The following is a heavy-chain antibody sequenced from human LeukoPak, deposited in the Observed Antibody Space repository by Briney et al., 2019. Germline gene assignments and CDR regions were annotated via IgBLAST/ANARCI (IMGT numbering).Heavy chain of an antibody. CDR1: GGSISSDDYY. Sequence: TSETLSLTCTVSGGSISSDDYYWSWIRQPPGKGLEWFGYIYYSGSTYYNPFLKSRVTISVDTSKIQFSLKLSSVTAADTAVYYCARGGGITMVRGVLVHWGQGTLVTVSS. J-gene: IGHJ4*02. D-gene: IGHD3-10*01. CDR2: IYYSGST. CDR3: ARGGGITMVRGVLVH. V-gene: IGHV4-30-4*08.